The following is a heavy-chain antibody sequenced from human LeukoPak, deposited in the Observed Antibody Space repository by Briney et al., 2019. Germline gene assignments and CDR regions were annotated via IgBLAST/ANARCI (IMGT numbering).Heavy chain of an antibody. D-gene: IGHD5-18*01. J-gene: IGHJ4*02. CDR3: ARVRSGYSHENYFDY. Sequence: PGGSLRLSCAASGFTFSSYAMGWVRQAPGKGLEWVSAITASGDNTYYADSVKGRFTISRDNSKDSLYLQMNSLRAEDTAVYYCARVRSGYSHENYFDYWGQGTLVTVSS. V-gene: IGHV3-23*01. CDR2: ITASGDNT. CDR1: GFTFSSYA.